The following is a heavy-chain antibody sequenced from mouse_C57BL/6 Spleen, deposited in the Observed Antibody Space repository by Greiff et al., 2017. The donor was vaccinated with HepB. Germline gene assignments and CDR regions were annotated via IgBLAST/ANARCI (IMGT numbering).Heavy chain of an antibody. J-gene: IGHJ2*01. CDR3: ARGGLLGVDY. D-gene: IGHD1-1*01. CDR2: ISYDGSN. CDR1: GYSITSGYY. Sequence: DVQLQESGPGLVKPSQSLSLTCSVTGYSITSGYYWNWIRQFPGNKLEWMGYISYDGSNNYNPSLKNRISITRDTSKNQFFLKLNSVTTEDTATYYCARGGLLGVDYWGQGTTLTVSS. V-gene: IGHV3-6*01.